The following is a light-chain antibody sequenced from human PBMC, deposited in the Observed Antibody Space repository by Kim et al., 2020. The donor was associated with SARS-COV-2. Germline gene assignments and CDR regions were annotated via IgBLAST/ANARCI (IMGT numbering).Light chain of an antibody. J-gene: IGKJ4*01. V-gene: IGKV1-9*01. CDR3: QQFYSYPHT. Sequence: ASLGDRVTITCRASQGIDRYLAWYQQKPGKAPQLLIFAASTLQSGLPSRFSGSGSATDFTLTISSLQPEDFATYYCQQFYSYPHTFGGGTKVDIK. CDR2: AAS. CDR1: QGIDRY.